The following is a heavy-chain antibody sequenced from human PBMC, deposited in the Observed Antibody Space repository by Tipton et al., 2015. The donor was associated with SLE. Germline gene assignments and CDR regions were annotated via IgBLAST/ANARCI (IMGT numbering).Heavy chain of an antibody. CDR2: IYYSGST. CDR3: AREKGITIFPRWFDP. CDR1: GGSISSHY. J-gene: IGHJ5*02. V-gene: IGHV4-59*11. Sequence: TLSLTCTVSGGSISSHYWSWIRQPPGKGLEWIGYIYYSGSTNYNPSLQSRVTISVDTSKNQFSLKLSSVTAADTAVYYCAREKGITIFPRWFDPWGQGTLVTVSS. D-gene: IGHD3-3*01.